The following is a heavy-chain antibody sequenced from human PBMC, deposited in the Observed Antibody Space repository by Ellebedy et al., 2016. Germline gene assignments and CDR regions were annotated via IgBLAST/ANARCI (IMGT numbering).Heavy chain of an antibody. J-gene: IGHJ3*02. CDR1: GYSLTDLS. D-gene: IGHD3-10*01. Sequence: ASVKVSCKVSGYSLTDLSMHWVRQAPGKGLEWMGGFDLEDGETLYAQKFQGRVTITADESTSTAYMELSSLRSEDTAVYYCATDNYGSGSYDAFDIWGQGTMVTVSS. CDR3: ATDNYGSGSYDAFDI. CDR2: FDLEDGET. V-gene: IGHV1-24*01.